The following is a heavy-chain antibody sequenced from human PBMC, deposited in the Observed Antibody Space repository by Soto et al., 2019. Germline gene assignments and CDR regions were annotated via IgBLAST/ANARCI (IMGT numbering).Heavy chain of an antibody. V-gene: IGHV3-21*01. CDR1: GFTFSSYS. CDR2: ISSSSSYI. J-gene: IGHJ6*02. CDR3: ARDQVGGNYYYYGMDV. Sequence: GGSLRLSCAASGFTFSSYSMNWVRQAPGKGLEWVSSISSSSSYIYYADSVEGRFTISRDNAKNSLYLQMNSLRAEDTAVYYCARDQVGGNYYYYGMDVWGQGTTVTVSS. D-gene: IGHD1-1*01.